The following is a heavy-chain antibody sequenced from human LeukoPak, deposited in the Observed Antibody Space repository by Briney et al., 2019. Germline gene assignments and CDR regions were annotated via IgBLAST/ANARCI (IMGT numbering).Heavy chain of an antibody. Sequence: GGSLRLSCAASGFTFSDYSMSWIRQAPGKGLEWVSYISSGGSTIYYADSVRGRFTISRDNAKDSLYPQINSLRAEDTAVYYCARARYSSSPLDYWGQGTLVTVPS. CDR2: ISSGGSTI. V-gene: IGHV3-11*01. CDR3: ARARYSSSPLDY. D-gene: IGHD6-6*01. CDR1: GFTFSDYS. J-gene: IGHJ4*02.